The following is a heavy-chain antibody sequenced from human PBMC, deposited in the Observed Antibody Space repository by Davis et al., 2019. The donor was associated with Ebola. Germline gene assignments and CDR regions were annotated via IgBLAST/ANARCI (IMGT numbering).Heavy chain of an antibody. J-gene: IGHJ3*02. CDR1: GFTFSSYS. CDR3: AREVGARGDAFDI. CDR2: ISSSSSYI. Sequence: GESLKISCAASGFTFSSYSMNWVRQAPGKGLEWVSSISSSSSYIYYADSVKGRFTISRDNAKNSLYLQMNSLRAEDTAVYYCAREVGARGDAFDIWGQGTMVTVSS. V-gene: IGHV3-21*01. D-gene: IGHD1-26*01.